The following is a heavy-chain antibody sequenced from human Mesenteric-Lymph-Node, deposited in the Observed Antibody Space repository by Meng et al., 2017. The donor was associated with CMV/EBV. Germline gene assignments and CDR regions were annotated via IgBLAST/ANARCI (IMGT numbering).Heavy chain of an antibody. D-gene: IGHD3-22*01. CDR1: GGSISSGDYY. CDR3: AKERTSVLVVDFDY. V-gene: IGHV3-23*01. J-gene: IGHJ4*02. Sequence: ETLSLTCTVSGGSISSGDYYWSWVRQPPGKGLEWVPTLSDNGGRTFYADSVKGRFTISRDNSKNTLYLQMNSLRAEDTAVYYCAKERTSVLVVDFDYWGQGTLVTVSS. CDR2: LSDNGGRT.